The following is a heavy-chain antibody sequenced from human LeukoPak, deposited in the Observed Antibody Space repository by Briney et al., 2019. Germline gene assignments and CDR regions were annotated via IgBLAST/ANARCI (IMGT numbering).Heavy chain of an antibody. CDR2: IYLGDSDI. CDR1: GFIFTTYG. Sequence: GESLKISCKGSGFIFTTYGIDWVRQTPGKGLEWMGIIYLGDSDIRYSPSFQGQVTISGDKSINTAYLHWSNLKASDTAIYYCARRACSGDSCLDYWGQGTLVTVSS. J-gene: IGHJ4*02. D-gene: IGHD2-15*01. V-gene: IGHV5-51*01. CDR3: ARRACSGDSCLDY.